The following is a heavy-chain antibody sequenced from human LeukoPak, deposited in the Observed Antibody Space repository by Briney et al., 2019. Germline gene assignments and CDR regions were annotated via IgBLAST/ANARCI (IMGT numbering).Heavy chain of an antibody. Sequence: PGGSLRLSCAASGFTFSDYYMSWIRQAPGKGLEWVSYITNSGSTIYYADSVKGRFTISRDNAKNSLYLQMNSLRAEDTAVYYCARADIAAAGGAFDIWGQGTMVTVSS. J-gene: IGHJ3*02. V-gene: IGHV3-11*04. CDR3: ARADIAAAGGAFDI. D-gene: IGHD6-13*01. CDR1: GFTFSDYY. CDR2: ITNSGSTI.